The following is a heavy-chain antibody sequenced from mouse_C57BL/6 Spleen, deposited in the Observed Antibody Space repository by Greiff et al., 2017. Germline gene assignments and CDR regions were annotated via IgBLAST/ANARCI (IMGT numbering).Heavy chain of an antibody. CDR1: GYTFTSYW. J-gene: IGHJ1*03. CDR3: GKSGNYYDD. CDR2: IYPSDSYT. V-gene: IGHV1-69*01. D-gene: IGHD1-1*01. Sequence: QVQLQQPGAELVMPGASVKLSCKASGYTFTSYWMHWVKQRPGQGLEWIGEIYPSDSYTNYNQKFKGKATLTVDKSSSTAYMQLSSLTSEDSAVEYYGKSGNYYDDWGKGTTVTVSS.